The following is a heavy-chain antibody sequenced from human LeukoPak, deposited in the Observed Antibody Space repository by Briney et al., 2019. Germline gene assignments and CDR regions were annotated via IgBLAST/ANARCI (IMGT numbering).Heavy chain of an antibody. CDR2: ISGSGGST. V-gene: IGHV3-23*01. D-gene: IGHD4-17*01. CDR1: GFTFSSYA. Sequence: GGSLRLSCAASGFTFSSYAMSWVRQAPGKGLEWVSAISGSGGSTYYADSVRGRFTISRDNSKNTLYLQMNSLRAEDTAVYYCVVGLTTVTPFGYWGQGTLVTVSS. CDR3: VVGLTTVTPFGY. J-gene: IGHJ4*02.